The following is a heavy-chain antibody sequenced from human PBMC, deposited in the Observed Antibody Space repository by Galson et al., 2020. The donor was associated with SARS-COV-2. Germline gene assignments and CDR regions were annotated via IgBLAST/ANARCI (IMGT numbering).Heavy chain of an antibody. V-gene: IGHV3-23*01. CDR3: AKYLHVLLWVGEVFGAVDI. D-gene: IGHD3-10*01. J-gene: IGHJ3*02. Sequence: TGGSLRLSCAASGFTFSSYAMSWVRQAPGKGLEWVSAISGSGGSTYYADSVKGRFTISRDNSKNTLYMQMNSLRAEDTAVYYCAKYLHVLLWVGEVFGAVDIWGQGTMVTVSS. CDR1: GFTFSSYA. CDR2: ISGSGGST.